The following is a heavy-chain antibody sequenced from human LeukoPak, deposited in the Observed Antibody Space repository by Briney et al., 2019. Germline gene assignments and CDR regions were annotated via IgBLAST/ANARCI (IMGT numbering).Heavy chain of an antibody. CDR1: GGSISSGGYS. CDR2: IYHSGST. J-gene: IGHJ4*02. Sequence: PSQTLSLTCAVSGGSISSGGYSWSWIRQPPGKGLEWIGYIYHSGSTYYNPSLKSRVTISVDRSKNQFSLKLSSVTAADTAVYYCARVMPTYCSGGSCLYGDYSAFDYWGQGTLVTVSS. V-gene: IGHV4-30-2*01. D-gene: IGHD2-15*01. CDR3: ARVMPTYCSGGSCLYGDYSAFDY.